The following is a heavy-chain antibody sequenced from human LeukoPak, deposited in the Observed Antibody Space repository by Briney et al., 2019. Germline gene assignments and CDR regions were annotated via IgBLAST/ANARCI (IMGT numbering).Heavy chain of an antibody. CDR3: TTIQHSRYVVY. V-gene: IGHV3-74*01. CDR2: ITSDGSST. CDR1: GFTFSTYW. D-gene: IGHD6-13*01. Sequence: GGSLRLSCAASGFTFSTYWMYWVRQAPGKGLVWVSCITSDGSSTIYADSVKGRFSISRDNAKNTLYLQMNSLRAEDTAVYYCTTIQHSRYVVYWGQGTLVTVSS. J-gene: IGHJ4*02.